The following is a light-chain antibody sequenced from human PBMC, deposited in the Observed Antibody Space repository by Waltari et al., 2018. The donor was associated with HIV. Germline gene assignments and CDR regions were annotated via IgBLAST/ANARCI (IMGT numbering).Light chain of an antibody. CDR1: ESVDSNY. V-gene: IGKV3-20*01. CDR3: QQYGRSPT. Sequence: EIVLTQSPGTLSLSPGERATLSCRASESVDSNYLAWFQQKPGQPPRLLIYGASSRATGIPDRFSGSGSGTDFTLTVSRLEPEDFAVYFCQQYGRSPTFGGGTKVEIK. J-gene: IGKJ4*01. CDR2: GAS.